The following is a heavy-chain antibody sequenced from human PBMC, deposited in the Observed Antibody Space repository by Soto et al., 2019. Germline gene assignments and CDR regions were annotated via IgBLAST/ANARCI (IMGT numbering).Heavy chain of an antibody. V-gene: IGHV3-66*01. CDR2: IYSGGST. CDR3: ARGPTQADFDY. Sequence: GGSLRLSCAASGFLFDDYGMSWVRQAPGKGLEWVSVIYSGGSTYYADSVKGRFTISRDNSKNTLYLQMNSLRAEDTAVYYCARGPTQADFDYWGQGTLVTVSS. J-gene: IGHJ4*02. CDR1: GFLFDDYG.